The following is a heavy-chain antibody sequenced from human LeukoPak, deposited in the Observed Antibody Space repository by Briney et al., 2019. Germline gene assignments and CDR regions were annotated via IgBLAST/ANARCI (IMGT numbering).Heavy chain of an antibody. CDR3: AREGPETMVRGVIMPGYYGMDV. D-gene: IGHD3-10*01. V-gene: IGHV4-30-2*01. J-gene: IGHJ6*02. CDR1: GGSISSGGYS. Sequence: SETLSLTCAVSGGSISSGGYSWSWIRQPPGKGLEWIGYIYHSGSTYYNPSLKSRVTISVDRSKNQFSLKLSSVTAADTAVYYCAREGPETMVRGVIMPGYYGMDVWGQGTTVTVSS. CDR2: IYHSGST.